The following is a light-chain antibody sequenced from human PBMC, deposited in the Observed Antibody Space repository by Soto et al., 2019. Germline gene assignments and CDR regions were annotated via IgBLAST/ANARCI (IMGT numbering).Light chain of an antibody. V-gene: IGKV1-17*01. CDR3: MQGIHWPWT. CDR2: AAS. J-gene: IGKJ1*01. Sequence: DIQMTQSPSSLSASVGDRVTITCRASQGIRNDLGWYQQKPGKAPKRLIYAASSLQSGAPSRFSGSGSGTEFTLKISRVEAEDVGVYYCMQGIHWPWTFGQGTKVDIK. CDR1: QGIRND.